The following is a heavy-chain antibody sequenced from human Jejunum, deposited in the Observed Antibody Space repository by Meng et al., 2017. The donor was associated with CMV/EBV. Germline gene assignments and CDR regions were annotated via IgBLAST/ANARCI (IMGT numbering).Heavy chain of an antibody. V-gene: IGHV3-74*01. Sequence: GLAFRSSWMHWVRQRPGKGLLWVSCSHSAGGEPRYEDSVKGRCRISRDNGKNTVFLHMDSLRDDDTGVYYCASAPSGLGFTEATNWGQGTLVTVSS. D-gene: IGHD3-10*01. CDR2: SHSAGGEP. J-gene: IGHJ1*01. CDR3: ASAPSGLGFTEATN. CDR1: GLAFRSSW.